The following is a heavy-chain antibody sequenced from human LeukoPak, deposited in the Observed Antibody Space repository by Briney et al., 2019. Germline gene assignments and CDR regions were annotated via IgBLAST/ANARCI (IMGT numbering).Heavy chain of an antibody. V-gene: IGHV3-11*01. CDR2: ISSGVNFI. J-gene: IGHJ4*02. CDR1: GFALSDHY. Sequence: GRPLRLSCAASGFALSDHYMSWIRQAPGKGLEWVASISSGVNFIFYGGSVKGRFTISRDNAKNSVFLQMNSLRVEDTAVYYCARGRDYFDHWGQGTLVTASS. CDR3: ARGRDYFDH.